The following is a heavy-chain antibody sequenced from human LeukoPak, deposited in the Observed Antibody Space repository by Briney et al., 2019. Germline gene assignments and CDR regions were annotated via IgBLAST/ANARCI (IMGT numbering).Heavy chain of an antibody. CDR2: IYPATSQI. CDR1: GYSFSTDW. D-gene: IGHD4-11*01. J-gene: IGHJ3*02. Sequence: GGSLKISCQGSGYSFSTDWIGWLRQMPGKGLEWMGMIYPATSQIRFSPSFQGQVTISADKSVTTAYLQWSSLQASDTAMYYCARRLIRDFRDAFDIWGQGTMVTVSS. V-gene: IGHV5-51*01. CDR3: ARRLIRDFRDAFDI.